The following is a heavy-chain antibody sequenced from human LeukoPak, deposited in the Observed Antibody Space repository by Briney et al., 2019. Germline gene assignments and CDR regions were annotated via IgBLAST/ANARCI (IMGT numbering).Heavy chain of an antibody. CDR3: ARDRSSSWYHGPHWYFDL. Sequence: GGSVKVSCKASGYTFTSYGISWVRQAPGQGLEWMGLISAYNGNTNYAQKLQGRVTMPTDTSTSTAYMELRSLRSDDTAVYYCARDRSSSWYHGPHWYFDLWGRGTLVTVSS. D-gene: IGHD6-13*01. CDR1: GYTFTSYG. V-gene: IGHV1-18*01. J-gene: IGHJ2*01. CDR2: ISAYNGNT.